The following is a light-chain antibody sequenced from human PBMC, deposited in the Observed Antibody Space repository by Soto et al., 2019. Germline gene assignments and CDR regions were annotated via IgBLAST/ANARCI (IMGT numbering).Light chain of an antibody. CDR3: QQYYSTPWT. CDR2: WES. J-gene: IGKJ1*01. Sequence: DIVMTQSPDSLAVSLGERATINCKSSQSVLYSSNNKNYLTWYQQKPGQHPKLLIYWESTRESGVPDRFSGSGSGTDFTLTISTVQAEDVAVYYCQQYYSTPWTFGQGTTVEIK. CDR1: QSVLYSSNNKNY. V-gene: IGKV4-1*01.